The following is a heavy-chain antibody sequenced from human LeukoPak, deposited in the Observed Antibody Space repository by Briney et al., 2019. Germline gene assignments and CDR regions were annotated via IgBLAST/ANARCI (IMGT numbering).Heavy chain of an antibody. CDR2: ITNNGNKI. D-gene: IGHD3-22*01. J-gene: IGHJ3*02. CDR3: ARAKYDSSRYYYRGFDI. V-gene: IGHV3-11*04. Sequence: GGSLRLSCAASGFTFSDYYMGWIRQAPGKGLEWVSYITNNGNKIYYADSVKGRFTMSRDNAKMSLYLQMNSLRADDTSVYYCARAKYDSSRYYYRGFDIWGQGTMVTVSP. CDR1: GFTFSDYY.